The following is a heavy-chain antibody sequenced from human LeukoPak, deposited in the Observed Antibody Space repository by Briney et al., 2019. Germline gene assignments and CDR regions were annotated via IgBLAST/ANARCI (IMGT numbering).Heavy chain of an antibody. Sequence: SGTLSLTCTVSGGSISSHYWSWIRQPPGKGLEWIGYIYYSGSTNYNPSLKSRVTISVDTSKNQFSLKLSSVTAADTAVYYCARGLRVTTFHWFDPWGQGTLVTVSS. CDR1: GGSISSHY. J-gene: IGHJ5*02. CDR3: ARGLRVTTFHWFDP. CDR2: IYYSGST. D-gene: IGHD4-11*01. V-gene: IGHV4-59*11.